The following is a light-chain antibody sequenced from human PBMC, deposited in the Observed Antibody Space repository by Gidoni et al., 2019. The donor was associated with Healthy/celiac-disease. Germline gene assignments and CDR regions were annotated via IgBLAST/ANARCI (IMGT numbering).Light chain of an antibody. Sequence: QLTQSASSLSAAVGDRVTITCRASHGFVRYLAWDQQKPGKAPKLLIYAASNLQSGVPSRFSGSGSGTDFTLTISSLQPEDFATYYCQQLNSYPITFGQGTRLEIK. CDR2: AAS. CDR3: QQLNSYPIT. J-gene: IGKJ5*01. V-gene: IGKV1-9*01. CDR1: HGFVRY.